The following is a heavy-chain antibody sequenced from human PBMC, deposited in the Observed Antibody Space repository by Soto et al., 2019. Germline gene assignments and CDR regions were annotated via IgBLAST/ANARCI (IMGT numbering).Heavy chain of an antibody. D-gene: IGHD2-2*01. CDR2: INTAGSTK. CDR1: GFTFSNFE. CDR3: ARAECSTPNCLTAYYSYGLDA. Sequence: EVQLVESGGGLVQPGTSLRLSCAASGFTFSNFEMHWVRQAPGKGLEWVSYINTAGSTKYYAESVKGRFTISRDNARNSLFLQMNSLRAEETAAYYCARAECSTPNCLTAYYSYGLDAWGQGTTVTVSS. V-gene: IGHV3-48*03. J-gene: IGHJ6*02.